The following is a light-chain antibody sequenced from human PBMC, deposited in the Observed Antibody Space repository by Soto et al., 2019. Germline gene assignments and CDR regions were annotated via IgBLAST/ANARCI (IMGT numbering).Light chain of an antibody. CDR2: TNS. Sequence: QSALTQPPSASGTPGQRVTISCSGSSSNIGRNNVNWYQQLPGTAPKLLIDTNSQRPSGVPDRFSGSKSGTSASMAISGLKSEDEADYYCAAWYNSLNGLVFGGGTKLTVL. CDR3: AAWYNSLNGLV. J-gene: IGLJ2*01. CDR1: SSNIGRNN. V-gene: IGLV1-44*01.